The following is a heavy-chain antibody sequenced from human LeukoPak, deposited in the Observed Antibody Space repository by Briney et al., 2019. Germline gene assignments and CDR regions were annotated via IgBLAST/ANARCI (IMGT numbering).Heavy chain of an antibody. CDR1: GFTFDDYA. J-gene: IGHJ4*02. CDR2: ITWDGGST. Sequence: GGSLRLSCAASGFTFDDYAMHWVRQAPGKGLEWVSLITWDGGSTSYTDSVKGRFTISRDNAKNPLYLQMNSLRAEDTAVYYCARDLGGYSYGSHFDYWGQGTLVTVSS. V-gene: IGHV3-43D*03. CDR3: ARDLGGYSYGSHFDY. D-gene: IGHD5-18*01.